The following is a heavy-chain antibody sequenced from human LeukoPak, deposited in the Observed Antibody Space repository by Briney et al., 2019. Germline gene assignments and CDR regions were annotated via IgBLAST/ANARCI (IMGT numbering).Heavy chain of an antibody. V-gene: IGHV1-2*02. CDR3: ASTWSGFPYYYYYMDV. J-gene: IGHJ6*03. Sequence: GASVKVSCKASGYTFTGYYMHWVRQAPGQGLEWMGWINPNSGGTNYAQKLQGRVTMTTDTSTSTAYMELRSLRSDDTAVYYCASTWSGFPYYYYYMDVWGKGTTVTVSS. CDR1: GYTFTGYY. CDR2: INPNSGGT. D-gene: IGHD3-3*01.